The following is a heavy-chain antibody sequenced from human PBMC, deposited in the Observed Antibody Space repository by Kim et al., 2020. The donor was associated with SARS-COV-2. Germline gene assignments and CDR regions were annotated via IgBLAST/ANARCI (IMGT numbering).Heavy chain of an antibody. D-gene: IGHD6-19*01. CDR3: AKIDRLDGY. CDR1: GFTFDDYA. V-gene: IGHV3-9*01. CDR2: ISWNSGSI. Sequence: SLRLSCAASGFTFDDYAMHWVRQAPGKGLEWVSGISWNSGSIGYADSVKGRFTISRDNAKNSLYLQMNSLRAEDTALYYCAKIDRLDGYWGQGTLVTVSS. J-gene: IGHJ4*02.